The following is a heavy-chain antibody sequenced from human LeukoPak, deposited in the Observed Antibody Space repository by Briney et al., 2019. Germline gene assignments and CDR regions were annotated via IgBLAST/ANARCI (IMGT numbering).Heavy chain of an antibody. J-gene: IGHJ4*02. CDR3: ARHGSWSFDY. V-gene: IGHV3-23*01. Sequence: GGSLRLSCAASGFTFSSHAMSWVRQAPGKGLEWVSAITSGSGSNVYYTDSLKGRFTISRDNSKNTLYLQMNSLGAEDTAVYYCARHGSWSFDYWGQGTLVTVSA. CDR1: GFTFSSHA. D-gene: IGHD6-13*01. CDR2: ITSGSGSNV.